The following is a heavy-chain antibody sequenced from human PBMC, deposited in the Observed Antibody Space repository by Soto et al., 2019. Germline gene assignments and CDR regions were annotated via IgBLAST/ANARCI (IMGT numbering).Heavy chain of an antibody. J-gene: IGHJ6*02. CDR1: GGSISSGGYY. CDR2: IYYSGST. CDR3: ARVVPSSSGYYYDYYYYGMDV. Sequence: QVQLQESGPGLVKPSQTLSLTCTVSGGSISSGGYYWSWIRQHPGKGLEWIGYIYYSGSTYYNPSLKSRVTISVDTSKNQFSLKLSSVTAADTAVYYCARVVPSSSGYYYDYYYYGMDVWGQGTTVTVSS. D-gene: IGHD3-22*01. V-gene: IGHV4-31*03.